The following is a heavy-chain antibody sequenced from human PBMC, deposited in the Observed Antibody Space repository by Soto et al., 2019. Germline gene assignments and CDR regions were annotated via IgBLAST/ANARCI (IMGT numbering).Heavy chain of an antibody. J-gene: IGHJ6*03. V-gene: IGHV4-59*01. Sequence: SETLSLTCTVSGGSISSYYWSWIRQPPGKGLEWIGYIYCSGSTNYNPSLKSRVTISVDTSKNQFFLKLSSVTAADTAVYYCARGLVAATRFKDYYYYMDVWGKGTTVTVSS. CDR3: ARGLVAATRFKDYYYYMDV. CDR2: IYCSGST. D-gene: IGHD2-15*01. CDR1: GGSISSYY.